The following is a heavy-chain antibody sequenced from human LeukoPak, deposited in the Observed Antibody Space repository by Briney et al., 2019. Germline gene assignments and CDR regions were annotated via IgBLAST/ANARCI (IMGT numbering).Heavy chain of an antibody. V-gene: IGHV3-73*01. CDR3: TKPYSSGWRVLYYMDV. Sequence: GGSLRLSCTASGFTFSGSAMHWVRQASGKGLEWVGRIRSKANSYATAYAASVKGRFTISRDDSKNTAYLQMNSLKTEDTAVYYCTKPYSSGWRVLYYMDVWGKGTTVTVSS. J-gene: IGHJ6*03. D-gene: IGHD6-19*01. CDR1: GFTFSGSA. CDR2: IRSKANSYAT.